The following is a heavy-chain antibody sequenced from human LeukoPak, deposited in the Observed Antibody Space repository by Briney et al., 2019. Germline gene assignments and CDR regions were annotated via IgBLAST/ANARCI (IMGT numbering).Heavy chain of an antibody. Sequence: PSETLSFTCNVSGGSISSSSYYWSWIRQPPGKGLEWIGYIYYSGSTNYNPSLKSRVTISVDTSKNQFSLKLSSVTAADTAVYYCARVRTTVTTPDAFDIWGQGTMVTVSS. D-gene: IGHD4-17*01. J-gene: IGHJ3*02. CDR1: GGSISSSSYY. CDR2: IYYSGST. CDR3: ARVRTTVTTPDAFDI. V-gene: IGHV4-61*01.